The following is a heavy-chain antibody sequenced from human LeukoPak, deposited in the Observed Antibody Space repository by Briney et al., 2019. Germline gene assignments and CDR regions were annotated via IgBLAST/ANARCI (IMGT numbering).Heavy chain of an antibody. CDR2: IYYSGST. CDR1: GGSISSYY. J-gene: IGHJ4*02. Sequence: PSETLSLTCTVSGGSISSYYWSWIRQPPGKGLEWIGYIYYSGSTNYNPSLKSRVTISVDTSKNQFSLKLSSVTAADTAVYYCASAYCGGDCYVDYWGQGTLVTVSS. CDR3: ASAYCGGDCYVDY. D-gene: IGHD2-21*02. V-gene: IGHV4-59*01.